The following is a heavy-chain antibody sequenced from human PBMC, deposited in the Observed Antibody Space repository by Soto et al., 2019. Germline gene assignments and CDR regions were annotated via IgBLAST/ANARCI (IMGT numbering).Heavy chain of an antibody. D-gene: IGHD3-10*01. J-gene: IGHJ4*02. CDR1: GGSISSSSYY. V-gene: IGHV4-39*01. CDR3: ASPPAHPFGEEGY. CDR2: IYYSGST. Sequence: SETLSLTCTVSGGSISSSSYYWGWIRQPPGKGLEWIGSIYYSGSTYYNPSLKSRVTISVDTSKNQFSLKLSSVTAADTAVYYCASPPAHPFGEEGYWGQGTLVTVSS.